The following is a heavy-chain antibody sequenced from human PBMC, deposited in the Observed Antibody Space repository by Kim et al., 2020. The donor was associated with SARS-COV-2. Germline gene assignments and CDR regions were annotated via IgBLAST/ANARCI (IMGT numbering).Heavy chain of an antibody. V-gene: IGHV3-21*01. D-gene: IGHD2-2*01. CDR3: AIGYIVVVPAAADAFDI. J-gene: IGHJ3*02. Sequence: VKGRFTISRDNAKNSRYLQMNSLRAEDTAVYYCAIGYIVVVPAAADAFDIWGQGTMVTVSS.